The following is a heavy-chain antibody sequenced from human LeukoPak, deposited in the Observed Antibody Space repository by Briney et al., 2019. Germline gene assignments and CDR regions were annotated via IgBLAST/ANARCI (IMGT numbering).Heavy chain of an antibody. V-gene: IGHV4-59*01. D-gene: IGHD5-24*01. J-gene: IGHJ4*02. CDR2: IYYSGST. CDR3: ARAPFPGRWWLQYFDY. Sequence: SETLSLTCTVSGGSISSYYWSWIRQPPGKGLEWIGYIYYSGSTNYNPSLKSRVTISVDTSKNQFSLKLSSVTAADTAVYYCARAPFPGRWWLQYFDYWGQETLVTVSS. CDR1: GGSISSYY.